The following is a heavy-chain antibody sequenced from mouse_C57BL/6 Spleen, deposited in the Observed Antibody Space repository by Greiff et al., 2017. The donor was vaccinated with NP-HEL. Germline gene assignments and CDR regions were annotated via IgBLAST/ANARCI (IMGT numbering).Heavy chain of an antibody. V-gene: IGHV5-4*01. CDR1: GFTFSSYA. Sequence: EVQLVESGGGLVKPGGSLKLSCAASGFTFSSYAMSWVRQTPEKRLEWVATISDGGRYTYYPDNVKGRFTISRDNAKNNLYLQMSHLKSEDTAMYYCARDGDYYSKGGYYAMDYWGQGTSVTVSS. D-gene: IGHD2-5*01. J-gene: IGHJ4*01. CDR3: ARDGDYYSKGGYYAMDY. CDR2: ISDGGRYT.